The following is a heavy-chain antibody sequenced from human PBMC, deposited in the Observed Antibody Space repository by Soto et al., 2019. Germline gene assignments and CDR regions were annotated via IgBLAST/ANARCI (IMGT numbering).Heavy chain of an antibody. CDR3: ARGESIAVAGTVTLYYYYGMDV. CDR1: GYTFTGYY. Sequence: ASVKVSCKASGYTFTGYYMYWVRQAPGQGLEWMGWINPNSGGTNYAQKFQGWVTMTRDTSISTAYMELSRLRSYDTAVYYCARGESIAVAGTVTLYYYYGMDVWGQGTTVTVSS. V-gene: IGHV1-2*04. CDR2: INPNSGGT. D-gene: IGHD6-19*01. J-gene: IGHJ6*02.